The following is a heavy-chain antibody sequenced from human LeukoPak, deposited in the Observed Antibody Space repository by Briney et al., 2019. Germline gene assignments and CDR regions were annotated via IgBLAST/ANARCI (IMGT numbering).Heavy chain of an antibody. CDR2: IYYSGST. V-gene: IGHV4-39*07. J-gene: IGHJ4*02. CDR1: GGSISSSSYY. D-gene: IGHD3-10*02. Sequence: SETLSFTCTVSGGSISSSSYYWGWIRQPPGKGLEWIGSIYYSGSTYYNPSLKSRVTVSVDTSKNQFSLKLSSVTAADTAVYYCARGTMFPYCCDYCGQGTLVTVSS. CDR3: ARGTMFPYCCDY.